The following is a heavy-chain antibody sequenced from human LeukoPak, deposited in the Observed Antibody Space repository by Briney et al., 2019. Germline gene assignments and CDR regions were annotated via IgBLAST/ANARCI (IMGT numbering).Heavy chain of an antibody. Sequence: ASVKVSCKASGYTFTSYDFNWVRQATGQRPEWMGWMSPNSGDTGYAQKFQDRVTMTRNTSISTAYMELSSLRSEDTAVYYCARDPGKDAFDIWGQGTMVTVSS. CDR2: MSPNSGDT. V-gene: IGHV1-8*01. J-gene: IGHJ3*02. CDR1: GYTFTSYD. CDR3: ARDPGKDAFDI.